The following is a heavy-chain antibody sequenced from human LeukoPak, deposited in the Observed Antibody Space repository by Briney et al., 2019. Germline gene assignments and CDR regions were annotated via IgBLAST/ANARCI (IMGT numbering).Heavy chain of an antibody. Sequence: GGSLRLSCAASGFTFSGYTLHWVRQAPGKGLEYVSAIISHGGSTHYADSVKGRITVSRDNSKNTLYLQVDSLRAEDMAVYYCARITMGATSANFYYYFLDAWGKGTTVTVSS. CDR1: GFTFSGYT. CDR3: ARITMGATSANFYYYFLDA. CDR2: IISHGGST. V-gene: IGHV3-64*02. J-gene: IGHJ6*03. D-gene: IGHD3-3*01.